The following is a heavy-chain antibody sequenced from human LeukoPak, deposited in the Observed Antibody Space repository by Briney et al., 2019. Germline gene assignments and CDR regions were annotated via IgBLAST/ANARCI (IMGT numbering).Heavy chain of an antibody. CDR3: ARSEEGYYYYRMEA. V-gene: IGHV4-30-4*01. J-gene: IGHJ6*02. CDR1: GGSISSGDYY. D-gene: IGHD1-14*01. Sequence: PSETLSLTCTVSGGSISSGDYYGGWIRQPRGKGLEWVGYIYYSGSAYYDPSLKSRLNITVDMPNSQYSLQLTSITAAGRLVYYCARSEEGYYYYRMEAWAQGTTVTASS. CDR2: IYYSGSA.